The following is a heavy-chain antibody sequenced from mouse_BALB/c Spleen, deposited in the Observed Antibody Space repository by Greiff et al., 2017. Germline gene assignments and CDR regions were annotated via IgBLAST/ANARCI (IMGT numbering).Heavy chain of an antibody. J-gene: IGHJ4*01. CDR3: DREGAMDY. CDR1: GFSLSRYS. V-gene: IGHV2-6-4*01. CDR2: ICGGGST. Sequence: QVHVPQSGPGLVAPSQSLSITCPVSGFSLSRYSVHWVRQPPGKGLEWLGMICGGGSTDYNSALNSRLSISKDNSKSHVLLQMHSLQTDDTAMYYGDREGAMDYRGQGTSVTGSA.